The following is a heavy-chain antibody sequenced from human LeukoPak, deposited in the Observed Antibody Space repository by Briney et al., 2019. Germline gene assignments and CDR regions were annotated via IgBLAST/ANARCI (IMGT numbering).Heavy chain of an antibody. V-gene: IGHV3-7*01. J-gene: IGHJ3*02. CDR1: GFSFNIYY. D-gene: IGHD4-17*01. Sequence: GGSLRLSCGVSGFSFNIYYMSWVRQAPGKGLEWVANLNQDGSEKNYVDSVRGRFTISRDNAKNSLYLQMNSLRAEDTAVYYCARDPYGDYVDAFDIWGQGTMVTVSS. CDR3: ARDPYGDYVDAFDI. CDR2: LNQDGSEK.